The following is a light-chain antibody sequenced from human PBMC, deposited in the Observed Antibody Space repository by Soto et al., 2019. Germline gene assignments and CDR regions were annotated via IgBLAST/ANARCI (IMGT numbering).Light chain of an antibody. V-gene: IGLV2-11*01. CDR2: DVS. J-gene: IGLJ2*01. CDR3: SAYRRGIIV. CDR1: SSDVGSYNY. Sequence: QSALTQPRSVSGSPGQSVTISCTGTSSDVGSYNYVSWFQQHPGKAPKLMISDVSRRPSGVPDRFSGSKSGNTASLTISGLQAEDEAAYYCSAYRRGIIVFGGGTKLTVL.